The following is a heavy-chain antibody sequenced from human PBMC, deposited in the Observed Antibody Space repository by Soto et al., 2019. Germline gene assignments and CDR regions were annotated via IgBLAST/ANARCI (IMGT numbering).Heavy chain of an antibody. V-gene: IGHV1-8*01. CDR3: ARQQAMDY. CDR2: MNLHSGDT. Sequence: QVQLVQSGAEVKKPGASVKVSCKASGYTFVNYEINWVRQATGQGLEWLGWMNLHSGDTFYAQNFQGRVTMTRNTSITTAYMELNSLKSEDTAVYYCARQQAMDYWGQGTLVTVSS. CDR1: GYTFVNYE. J-gene: IGHJ4*02.